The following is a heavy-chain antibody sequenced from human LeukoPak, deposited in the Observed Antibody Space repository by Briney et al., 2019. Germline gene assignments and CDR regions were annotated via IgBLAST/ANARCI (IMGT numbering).Heavy chain of an antibody. D-gene: IGHD2-2*01. CDR2: INSDGTST. CDR1: GFTFSDYW. J-gene: IGHJ3*01. V-gene: IGHV3-74*01. CDR3: ARMMAGYSSRLHAFDV. Sequence: GGSLRLSCAGSGFTFSDYWIHWVRQAPGKGLVWVSRINSDGTSTSYADPVKGRFTVSRHNAKNTVFLQMDTLGAEDTAVYYCARMMAGYSSRLHAFDVWGQGTMVTVSS.